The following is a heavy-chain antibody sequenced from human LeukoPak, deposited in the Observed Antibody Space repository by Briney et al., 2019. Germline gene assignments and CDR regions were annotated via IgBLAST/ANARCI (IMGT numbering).Heavy chain of an antibody. CDR2: FCLGRDT. CDR1: GDSVTNDFF. Sequence: SETLSLTCTVSGDSVTNDFFWGWVRPPPGKELEWIGSFCLGRDTYYRPSLKSQVTISVDTSKNQFSLNLNSVTAADTAVYYCARWASISREPGGFFDHWGQGTLVTVSS. CDR3: ARWASISREPGGFFDH. V-gene: IGHV4-38-2*02. J-gene: IGHJ4*02. D-gene: IGHD1-14*01.